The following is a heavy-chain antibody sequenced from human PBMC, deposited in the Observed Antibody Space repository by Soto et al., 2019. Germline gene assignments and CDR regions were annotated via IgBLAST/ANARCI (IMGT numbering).Heavy chain of an antibody. J-gene: IGHJ6*02. D-gene: IGHD6-6*01. CDR2: IIPIFGTA. V-gene: IGHV1-69*01. Sequence: QVQLVQSGAEVKKPGSSVKVSCKASGGTFSSYAISWVRQAPGQGLEWMGGIIPIFGTANYAQKFQGRVTITADESTSTAYMEVSSLRSEDTAVYYCARRSSGSIAAPTKRYYYGMDVWGQGTTVTVSS. CDR3: ARRSSGSIAAPTKRYYYGMDV. CDR1: GGTFSSYA.